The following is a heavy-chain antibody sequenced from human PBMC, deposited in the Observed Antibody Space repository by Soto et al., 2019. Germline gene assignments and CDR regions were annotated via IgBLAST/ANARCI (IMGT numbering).Heavy chain of an antibody. Sequence: GASVKVSCKASGYTFTSYGISWVRQAPGQGLEWMGWINAGNGDTKYSQKFQGRVTITRDTSAITAYMELSSLRSEDTAVYYCARDWTHYDSSGPGDYWGQGTLVTVSS. J-gene: IGHJ4*02. CDR1: GYTFTSYG. CDR2: INAGNGDT. CDR3: ARDWTHYDSSGPGDY. D-gene: IGHD3-22*01. V-gene: IGHV1-3*01.